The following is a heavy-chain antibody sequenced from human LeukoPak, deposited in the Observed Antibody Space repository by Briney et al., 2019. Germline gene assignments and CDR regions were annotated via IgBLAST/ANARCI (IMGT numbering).Heavy chain of an antibody. CDR2: IYTSGST. V-gene: IGHV4-61*02. Sequence: PSETLSLTCTVSGGSISSSSYYWGWIRQPAGKGLEWIGRIYTSGSTNYNPSLKSRVTISVDTSKNQFSLKLSSVTAADTAVYYCARTPDSLMTWYSSAHFDYWGQGTLVTVSS. CDR1: GGSISSSSYY. D-gene: IGHD6-25*01. J-gene: IGHJ4*02. CDR3: ARTPDSLMTWYSSAHFDY.